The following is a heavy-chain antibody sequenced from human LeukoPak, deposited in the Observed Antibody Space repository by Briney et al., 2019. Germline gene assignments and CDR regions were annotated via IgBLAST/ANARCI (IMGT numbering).Heavy chain of an antibody. CDR2: INHSGST. CDR1: GGSFSGYY. CDR3: ASRNYYDSRLDY. D-gene: IGHD3-22*01. J-gene: IGHJ4*02. Sequence: SVTLSLTCAVYGGSFSGYYWSWIRQPPGKGLEWIGEINHSGSTNYNPSLKSRVTISVDTSKNQFSLKLSSVTAADTAVYYCASRNYYDSRLDYWGQGTLVTVSS. V-gene: IGHV4-34*01.